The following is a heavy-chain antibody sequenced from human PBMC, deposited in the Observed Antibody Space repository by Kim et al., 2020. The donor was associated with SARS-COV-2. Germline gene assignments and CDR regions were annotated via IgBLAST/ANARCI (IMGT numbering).Heavy chain of an antibody. D-gene: IGHD5-18*01. V-gene: IGHV1-18*04. J-gene: IGHJ5*02. Sequence: ASVKVSCKASGYTFTSYGISWVRQAPGQGLEWMGWISAYNGNTNYAQKLQGRVTMTTDTSTSTAYLELRSLRSDDTAVYYCARGGPPLGRGYSYGYEGWFDPWGQGTLVTVSS. CDR2: ISAYNGNT. CDR3: ARGGPPLGRGYSYGYEGWFDP. CDR1: GYTFTSYG.